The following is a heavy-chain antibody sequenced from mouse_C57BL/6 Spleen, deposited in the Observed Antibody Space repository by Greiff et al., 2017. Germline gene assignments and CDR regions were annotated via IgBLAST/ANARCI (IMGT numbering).Heavy chain of an antibody. Sequence: VQLQQSGPELVKPGALVKISCKASGYAFSSSWMNWVKQRPGQGLEWIGRIYPGDGDTNYNRKFKGKATLTADKSSSTAYLQLSSLTSEDSAVNFCAREGYDYDSSPLYYFDYWGQGTTLTVSS. CDR3: AREGYDYDSSPLYYFDY. V-gene: IGHV1-82*01. CDR2: IYPGDGDT. CDR1: GYAFSSSW. D-gene: IGHD1-1*01. J-gene: IGHJ2*01.